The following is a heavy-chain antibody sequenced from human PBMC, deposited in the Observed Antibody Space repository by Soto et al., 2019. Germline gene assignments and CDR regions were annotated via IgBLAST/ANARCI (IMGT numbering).Heavy chain of an antibody. CDR2: INHSGST. CDR1: GGSFSDYY. V-gene: IGHV4-34*01. J-gene: IGHJ5*02. D-gene: IGHD3-10*01. Sequence: PSETLSLTCAVYGGSFSDYYWSWIRQPPGKGLEWIGEINHSGSTNYNPSLKSRVTISVDTSKNQFSLKLSSVTAADTAVYYCAREGRYYASGRFWWFDPWGQGTLVTVSS. CDR3: AREGRYYASGRFWWFDP.